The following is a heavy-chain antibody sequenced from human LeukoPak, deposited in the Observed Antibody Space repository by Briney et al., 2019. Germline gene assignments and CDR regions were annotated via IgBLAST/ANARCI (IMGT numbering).Heavy chain of an antibody. D-gene: IGHD2-15*01. Sequence: GGSLRLSCAASGFRFTGFWMSWVRQAPGKGPEWVANINQESTGTYYVDSVRGRFTISRDNAKNSLSLQMNSLRVEDTAVYYCAREVDRSFGYWGQGNLVTVSS. CDR3: AREVDRSFGY. CDR2: INQESTGT. CDR1: GFRFTGFW. J-gene: IGHJ4*02. V-gene: IGHV3-7*01.